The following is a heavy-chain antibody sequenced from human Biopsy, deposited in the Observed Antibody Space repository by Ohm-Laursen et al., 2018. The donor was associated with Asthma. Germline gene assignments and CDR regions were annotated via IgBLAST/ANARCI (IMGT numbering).Heavy chain of an antibody. CDR1: GFTFSNYP. V-gene: IGHV3-23*01. J-gene: IGHJ5*02. D-gene: IGHD4-17*01. CDR3: AKVGHGYGDYVGYLDP. Sequence: SLRLSCAASGFTFSNYPMTWVRQAPGKGLEWVSSITGSGGITYYADSVKGRFTISRNISTNTVYLQMDSLSADDTAVYYCAKVGHGYGDYVGYLDPWGQGTLVTVSS. CDR2: ITGSGGIT.